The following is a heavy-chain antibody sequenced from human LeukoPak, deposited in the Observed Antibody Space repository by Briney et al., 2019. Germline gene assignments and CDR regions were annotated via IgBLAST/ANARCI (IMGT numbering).Heavy chain of an antibody. D-gene: IGHD2-8*01. Sequence: PGGSLRLSCAASGFTFISSGMHWVRQAPGKGLEWVAVISYDGSNKYYADSVKGRFTFSRDNSKNTLYLQMNSLRAEDTAVYYCAKEYCSNSVCHSLDYWGQGTLVTVSS. J-gene: IGHJ4*02. CDR1: GFTFISSG. CDR2: ISYDGSNK. V-gene: IGHV3-30*18. CDR3: AKEYCSNSVCHSLDY.